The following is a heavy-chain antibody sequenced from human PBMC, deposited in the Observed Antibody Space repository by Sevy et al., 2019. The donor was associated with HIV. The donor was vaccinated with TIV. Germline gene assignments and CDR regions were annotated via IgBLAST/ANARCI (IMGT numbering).Heavy chain of an antibody. D-gene: IGHD1-1*01. CDR1: GFTFSRYS. Sequence: QLGGPLRLSCAASGFTFSRYSMHWVRQAPGKGLEWVATISFDASNKHYADSVKGRFTISRANFQNSLFLQMNSLRPEDTAVYYCALERLSSDVAEYFQNWGQGTLVTVSS. V-gene: IGHV3-30*04. CDR2: ISFDASNK. CDR3: ALERLSSDVAEYFQN. J-gene: IGHJ1*01.